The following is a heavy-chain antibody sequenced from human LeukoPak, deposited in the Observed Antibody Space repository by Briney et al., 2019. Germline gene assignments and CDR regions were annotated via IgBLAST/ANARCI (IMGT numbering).Heavy chain of an antibody. J-gene: IGHJ3*02. D-gene: IGHD5-12*01. V-gene: IGHV4-38-2*02. CDR3: ARRVRWRRFILGLDGAFYI. Sequence: SETLSLPCTVSGYSISIGYSWGWIRQSPGMGLVWLGSISHSGRTYYNPSFKSPVTIPVDTSNNQFSLKLSSVTAADTAVYYCARRVRWRRFILGLDGAFYIWGEGRMVTVSS. CDR1: GYSISIGYS. CDR2: ISHSGRT.